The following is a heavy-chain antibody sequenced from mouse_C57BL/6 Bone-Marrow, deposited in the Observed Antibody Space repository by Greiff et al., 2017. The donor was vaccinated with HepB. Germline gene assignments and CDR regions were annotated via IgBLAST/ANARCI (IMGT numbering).Heavy chain of an antibody. CDR1: GFTFSSYG. J-gene: IGHJ2*01. CDR2: ISSGGSYT. Sequence: EVNLVESGGDLVKPGGSLKLSCAASGFTFSSYGMSWVRQTPDKRLEWVATISSGGSYTYYPDSVKGRFTISRDNAKNTLYLQMSSLKSEDTAMYYCARQGTTVVRYYFDYWGQGTTLTVSS. V-gene: IGHV5-6*01. CDR3: ARQGTTVVRYYFDY. D-gene: IGHD1-1*01.